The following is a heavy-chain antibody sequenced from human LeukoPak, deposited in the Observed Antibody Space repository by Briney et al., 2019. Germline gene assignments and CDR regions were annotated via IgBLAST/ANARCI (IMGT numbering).Heavy chain of an antibody. J-gene: IGHJ4*02. Sequence: PGGSLRLSCAASGFTFDDYAMHWVRQAPGKGLEWVSGISWNSGSIGYADSVKGRFTISRDNAKNSLYLQMNSLRAEDTALYYCATIPNSSGWYYFNYWGQGTLVTVSS. D-gene: IGHD6-19*01. CDR2: ISWNSGSI. CDR3: ATIPNSSGWYYFNY. V-gene: IGHV3-9*01. CDR1: GFTFDDYA.